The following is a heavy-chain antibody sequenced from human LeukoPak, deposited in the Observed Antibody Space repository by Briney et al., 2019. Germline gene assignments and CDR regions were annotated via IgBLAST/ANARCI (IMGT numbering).Heavy chain of an antibody. V-gene: IGHV1-2*06. CDR2: INPYSGDR. J-gene: IGHJ4*02. D-gene: IGHD6-13*01. CDR3: ARDQGSLTRSWYTGY. CDR1: GYTFTGYH. Sequence: SSVKVSCTASGYTFTGYHIHWVGQAPGQGREGMGRINPYSGDRNFAQKFQGRVTMTRDTSITTAYMDLSSLTPDDTAVYFCARDQGSLTRSWYTGYWGQGTQVTVSS.